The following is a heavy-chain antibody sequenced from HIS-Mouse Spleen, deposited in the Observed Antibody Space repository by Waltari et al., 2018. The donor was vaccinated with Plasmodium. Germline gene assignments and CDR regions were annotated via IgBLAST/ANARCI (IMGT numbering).Heavy chain of an antibody. CDR1: GYTFTGYY. D-gene: IGHD6-13*01. V-gene: IGHV1-2*02. CDR2: SKPNSGGT. Sequence: QVQLVQSGAEVKKPGASVKVSCKASGYTFTGYYIHWVRQAPGQGLEWMGCSKPNSGGTNKAQKVQGRVTMTRDTSISTAYMELSRLRSDDTAMYYCARVLGYKAAAGTFVEYFQHWGQGTLVTVSS. CDR3: ARVLGYKAAAGTFVEYFQH. J-gene: IGHJ1*01.